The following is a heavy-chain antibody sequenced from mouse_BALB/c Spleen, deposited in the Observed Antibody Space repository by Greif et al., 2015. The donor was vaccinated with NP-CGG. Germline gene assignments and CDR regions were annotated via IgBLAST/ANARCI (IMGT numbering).Heavy chain of an antibody. CDR1: GFSLTSYG. D-gene: IGHD1-2*01. J-gene: IGHJ2*01. CDR3: ARGATAMYYFDY. CDR2: IWSGGST. V-gene: IGHV2-2*02. Sequence: VKLQESGPGLVQPSQSLSITCTVSGFSLTSYGVHWVRQSPGKGLEWLGVIWSGGSTDYNAAFISRLSISKDNSKSQVFFKMNSLQANDTAIYYCARGATAMYYFDYWGQGTTLTVSS.